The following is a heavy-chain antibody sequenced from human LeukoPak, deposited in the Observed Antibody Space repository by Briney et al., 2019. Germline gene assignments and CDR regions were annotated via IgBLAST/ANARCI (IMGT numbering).Heavy chain of an antibody. CDR3: ARDPHWSSRNKYFDY. CDR2: ISAYNGNT. D-gene: IGHD2-2*01. J-gene: IGHJ4*02. V-gene: IGHV1-18*01. Sequence: ASVKVSCKASGYTFTSYGMSWVRQAPGQGLEWMGWISAYNGNTNYAQKLQGRVTMTTDTSTSTAYMELRNLRSDDTAVYYCARDPHWSSRNKYFDYWGQGTLVTVPS. CDR1: GYTFTSYG.